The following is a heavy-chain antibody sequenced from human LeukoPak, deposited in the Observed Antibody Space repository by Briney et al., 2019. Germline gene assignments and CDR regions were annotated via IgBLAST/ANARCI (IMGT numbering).Heavy chain of an antibody. CDR1: GFTFSSYE. D-gene: IGHD3-10*01. CDR3: ARDHRGSGSRYYYYYMDV. V-gene: IGHV3-48*03. Sequence: GGSLRLSCAASGFTFSSYEMNWVRQAPGKGLEWVSYISSSGSTIYYADSVKGRFTISRDNPKNTLYLQMNSLRAEDTAVYYCARDHRGSGSRYYYYYMDVWGKGTTVTISS. CDR2: ISSSGSTI. J-gene: IGHJ6*03.